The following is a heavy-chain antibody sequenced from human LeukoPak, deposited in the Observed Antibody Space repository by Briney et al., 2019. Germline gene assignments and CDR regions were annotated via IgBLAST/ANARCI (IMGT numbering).Heavy chain of an antibody. CDR2: IYSGGST. Sequence: GGSLRLCCAASRFTVSSNYMSWVSQAPGKGLEWVSVIYSGGSTYYGDSVKGRFTISRDNSKNTLYFQMNSLRAEDTAVYYCARALKYSTGWYYFDYWGQGTLVTVSS. CDR3: ARALKYSTGWYYFDY. V-gene: IGHV3-53*01. D-gene: IGHD6-19*01. J-gene: IGHJ4*02. CDR1: RFTVSSNY.